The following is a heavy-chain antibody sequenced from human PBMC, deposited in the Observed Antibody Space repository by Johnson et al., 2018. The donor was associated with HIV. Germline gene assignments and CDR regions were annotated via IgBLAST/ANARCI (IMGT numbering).Heavy chain of an antibody. D-gene: IGHD3-10*01. CDR1: GFTFSSYG. Sequence: VHLVESGGGVVQPGRSLRLSCAASGFTFSSYGMHWVRQAPGKGLEWVSGINWNGGSTGFADSVKGRFTISRDNAKNSMYLQMNSLRAEDTAVYYCARDRGGPVRDDAFDIWDQGTMVTVSS. CDR2: INWNGGST. CDR3: ARDRGGPVRDDAFDI. V-gene: IGHV3-20*04. J-gene: IGHJ3*02.